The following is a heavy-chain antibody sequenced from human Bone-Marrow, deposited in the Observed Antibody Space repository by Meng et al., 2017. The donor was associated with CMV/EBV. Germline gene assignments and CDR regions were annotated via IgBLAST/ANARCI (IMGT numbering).Heavy chain of an antibody. J-gene: IGHJ2*01. V-gene: IGHV3-23*03. CDR3: AKGRELRNFDL. CDR1: GFTFSSYA. Sequence: GESLKIAGAASGFTFSSYAMSWVRQAPGKGLEWVSVIYSGGSSTYYADSVKGRFTISRDNSKNTLYLQMNSLRAEDTAVYYCAKGRELRNFDLWGRGTLVTVSS. CDR2: IYSGGSST. D-gene: IGHD1-26*01.